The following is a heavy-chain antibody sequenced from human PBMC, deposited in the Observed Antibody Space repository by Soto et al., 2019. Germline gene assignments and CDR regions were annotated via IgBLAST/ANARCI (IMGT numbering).Heavy chain of an antibody. CDR1: GGSFSGYY. J-gene: IGHJ6*02. CDR3: ARVKTTVTTYSSYYGGMGV. CDR2: INDSGST. D-gene: IGHD4-17*01. V-gene: IGHV4-34*01. Sequence: QVQLQQWGAGLLKPSETLSLTCAVYGGSFSGYYWNWIRQPPGKGLEWIGEINDSGSTNYNPSLRSRLTLSLDTPKIQHALMVGSVSAADTAVYFCARVKTTVTTYSSYYGGMGVWGQGTTVAVSS.